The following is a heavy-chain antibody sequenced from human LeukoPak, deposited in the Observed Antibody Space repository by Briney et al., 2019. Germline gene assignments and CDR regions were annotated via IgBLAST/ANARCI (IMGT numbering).Heavy chain of an antibody. J-gene: IGHJ5*02. CDR3: ARVVPTAPYNWFDP. D-gene: IGHD2-2*01. CDR2: INTNTGNP. Sequence: ASVKVSCKASGYTFTSCAMNWVRQAPGQGLERMGWINTNTGNPTYAQGFTGRFVFSLDTSVSTAYLQISSLKAEDTAVYYCARVVPTAPYNWFDPWGQGTLVTVSS. V-gene: IGHV7-4-1*02. CDR1: GYTFTSCA.